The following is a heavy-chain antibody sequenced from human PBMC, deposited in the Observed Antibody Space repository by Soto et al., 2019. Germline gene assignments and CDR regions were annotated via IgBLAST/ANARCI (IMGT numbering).Heavy chain of an antibody. CDR3: ARSLDPRGWYDQ. D-gene: IGHD3-16*02. CDR1: GYSFTSYW. J-gene: IGHJ5*02. V-gene: IGHV5-51*01. Sequence: GESLKISCKGSGYSFTSYWIAWVRQMPGKGLECMGIIYPGDSDTRYSPSFEGQVTISADKSINTAYLQWSSLKASDSAMYYCARSLDPRGWYDQWGKGTLVTV. CDR2: IYPGDSDT.